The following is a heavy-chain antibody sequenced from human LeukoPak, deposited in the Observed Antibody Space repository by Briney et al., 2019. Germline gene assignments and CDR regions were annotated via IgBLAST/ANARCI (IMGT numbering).Heavy chain of an antibody. V-gene: IGHV3-23*01. D-gene: IGHD6-6*01. CDR2: ISGSGGNT. CDR3: AKPFSSSYCFDY. J-gene: IGHJ4*02. Sequence: AGGSLRLSCAASGFTFSSYAMSWVRQAPGKGLGWVSVISGSGGNTYYADSVKGRFTISRDNSKNTLYLQMNSLRAEDTAVYYCAKPFSSSYCFDYWGQGTLVTVSS. CDR1: GFTFSSYA.